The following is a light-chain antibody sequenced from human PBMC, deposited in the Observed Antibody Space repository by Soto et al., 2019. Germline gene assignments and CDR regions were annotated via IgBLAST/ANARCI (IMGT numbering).Light chain of an antibody. CDR2: DAS. CDR1: QSVSSN. V-gene: IGKV3D-15*03. Sequence: IVTAQYRARLYVSAGDGVSLTSRASQSVSSNLAWYQQKPGQAPRLLIYDASSRATGIPDSFCVAGTGTDFTLACGIGIPEDFVLYYRQQLSSLPGTFGGGT. J-gene: IGKJ4*02. CDR3: QQLSSLPGT.